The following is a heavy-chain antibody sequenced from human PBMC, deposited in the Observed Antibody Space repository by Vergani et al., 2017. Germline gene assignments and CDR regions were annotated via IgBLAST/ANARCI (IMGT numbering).Heavy chain of an antibody. CDR1: GLSITGGNY. J-gene: IGHJ4*02. Sequence: QVQLQESGPGLLRPSETLSLTCSVSGLSITGGNYWGWIRQPPGKGLEWIGYIYYSGSTYYNPSLKSRVTISVDTSKNQFSLKLSSVTAADTAVYYCARTDYGDYHDYWGQGTLVTVSS. D-gene: IGHD4-17*01. CDR2: IYYSGST. CDR3: ARTDYGDYHDY. V-gene: IGHV4-30-4*08.